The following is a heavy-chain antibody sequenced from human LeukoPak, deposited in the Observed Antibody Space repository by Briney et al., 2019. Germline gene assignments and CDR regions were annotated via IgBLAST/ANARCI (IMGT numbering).Heavy chain of an antibody. Sequence: GGSLRLSCAASGFTVSSNYMSWVRQVPGKGLVWVSVIYSGGSTYYADSVKGRFTISRDNAQNSLSLQMNSLTAEDTAVYYCARVYDFWSNYYRYYFDLWGRGTLVTVSS. CDR1: GFTVSSNY. CDR2: IYSGGST. J-gene: IGHJ2*01. V-gene: IGHV3-66*01. D-gene: IGHD3-3*01. CDR3: ARVYDFWSNYYRYYFDL.